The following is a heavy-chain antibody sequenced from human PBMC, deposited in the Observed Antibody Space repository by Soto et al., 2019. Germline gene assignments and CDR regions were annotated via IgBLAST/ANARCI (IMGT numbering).Heavy chain of an antibody. CDR1: GGSFSGYY. J-gene: IGHJ4*02. Sequence: XETLSLTFAVYGGSFSGYYWSWIRQPPGKGLEWIGEINHSGSTNYNPSLKSRVTISVDTSKNQFSLKLSSVTAADTAVYYCAREMAVAGPFDYWGQGTLVTVSS. CDR2: INHSGST. V-gene: IGHV4-34*01. D-gene: IGHD6-19*01. CDR3: AREMAVAGPFDY.